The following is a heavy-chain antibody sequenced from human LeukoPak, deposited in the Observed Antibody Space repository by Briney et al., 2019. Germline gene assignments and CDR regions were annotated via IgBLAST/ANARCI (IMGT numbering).Heavy chain of an antibody. V-gene: IGHV3-30-3*01. D-gene: IGHD6-19*01. CDR3: ARAAVGTSGWYSFDY. CDR1: GFTFSSYS. J-gene: IGHJ4*02. CDR2: ISYDTNSE. Sequence: PGRSLRLSCAASGFTFSSYSMHCVRQAPGKGLEWVADISYDTNSEYYADSVRGRFTISRDNSKNTLYLQMISLIPEDTAVYYCARAAVGTSGWYSFDYWGQGALVTVSS.